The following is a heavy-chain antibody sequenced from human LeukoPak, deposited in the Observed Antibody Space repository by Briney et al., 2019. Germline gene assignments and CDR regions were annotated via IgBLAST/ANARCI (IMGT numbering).Heavy chain of an antibody. J-gene: IGHJ3*02. V-gene: IGHV4-59*12. D-gene: IGHD3-9*01. CDR2: IYYSGSA. CDR1: GGSISSYY. CDR3: ARNYDILTGHAFDI. Sequence: SETLSLTCTVSGGSISSYYWSWIRQPPGKGLEWIGSIYYSGSAYYNPSLKSRVTISVDTSKNQFSLKLSSVTAADTAVYYCARNYDILTGHAFDIWGQGTMVTVSS.